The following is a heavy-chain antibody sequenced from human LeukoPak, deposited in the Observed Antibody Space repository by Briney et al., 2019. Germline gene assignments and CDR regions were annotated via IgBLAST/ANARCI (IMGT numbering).Heavy chain of an antibody. CDR1: GYSISSGYY. CDR2: IYHSGST. V-gene: IGHV4-38-2*02. Sequence: PSETLSLTCTVSGYSISSGYYWSWIRQPPGKGLEWIGYIYHSGSTYYNPSLKSRVTISVDRSKNQFSLKLSSVTAADTAVYYCARDVPQYYFDYWGQGTLVTVSS. J-gene: IGHJ4*02. CDR3: ARDVPQYYFDY.